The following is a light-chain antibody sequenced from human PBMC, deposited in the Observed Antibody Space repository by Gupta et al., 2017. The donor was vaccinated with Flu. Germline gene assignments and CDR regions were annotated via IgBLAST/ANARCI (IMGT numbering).Light chain of an antibody. CDR2: EAS. Sequence: DIQMTQSAYTLSASVGDRVTITCRASQSISGWLAWYQQKPGKAPNLLIYEASSLESGVPSRFSGSGSGTEFTLTISSLQPDDFATYYCQQYKTYPRTFGQGTKVEIK. CDR1: QSISGW. J-gene: IGKJ1*01. CDR3: QQYKTYPRT. V-gene: IGKV1-5*03.